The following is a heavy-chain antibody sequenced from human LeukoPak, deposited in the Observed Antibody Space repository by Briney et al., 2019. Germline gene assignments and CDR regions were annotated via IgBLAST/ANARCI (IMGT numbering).Heavy chain of an antibody. CDR1: GGSVSGYY. J-gene: IGHJ4*02. CDR2: VYYSGST. V-gene: IGHV4-59*02. CDR3: ARIHRYCSDGACYVLDN. D-gene: IGHD2-15*01. Sequence: SETLSLTCVVSGGSVSGYYWGWIRQPPGRGLEWLGYVYYSGSTNYNPSFKSRITISVDTSRNQFSLQLSSVTAADTAVYYCARIHRYCSDGACYVLDNWGQGTLVAVSS.